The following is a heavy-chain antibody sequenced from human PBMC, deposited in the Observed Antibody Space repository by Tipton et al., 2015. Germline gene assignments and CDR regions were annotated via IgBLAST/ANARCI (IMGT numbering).Heavy chain of an antibody. CDR3: ARGLSALRYFVYQGAFDI. CDR1: GGSFSGYY. V-gene: IGHV4-34*01. CDR2: INHSGST. D-gene: IGHD3-9*01. Sequence: TLSLTCAVSGGSFSGYYWTWIRQPPGKGLEWIGEINHSGSTNYNPSLKSRVTISIDTSKNQFSLKLSSVTAADTAVYYCARGLSALRYFVYQGAFDIWGQGTMVTVSS. J-gene: IGHJ3*02.